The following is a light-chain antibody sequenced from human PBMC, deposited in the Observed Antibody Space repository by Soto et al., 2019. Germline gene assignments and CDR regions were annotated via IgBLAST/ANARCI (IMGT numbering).Light chain of an antibody. V-gene: IGLV6-57*04. Sequence: NFMLTQPHSVSESPGKTVTISCTRSSGSIASNYVQWYQQRPGSAPTTVIYDDNQRPSGVPDRFSGSIDSSSNSASLTIAGLKDEDEADYYCQSYDSTVVFGGGTKLTVL. CDR2: DDN. CDR1: SGSIASNY. CDR3: QSYDSTVV. J-gene: IGLJ2*01.